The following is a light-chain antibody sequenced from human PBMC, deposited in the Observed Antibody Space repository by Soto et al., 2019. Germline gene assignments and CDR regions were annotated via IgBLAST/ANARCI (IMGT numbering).Light chain of an antibody. CDR1: SSNIGSNI. V-gene: IGLV1-44*01. J-gene: IGLJ1*01. Sequence: QSVLTQPPSASGTPGQRVTISCSGSSSNIGSNIVNWYQQLPGTAPKLLIYSNNQRPSGVSYRFSGSKSGTSASLAISGLQSEDEADYYCAAWDDSLSGLYVFGTGTKVTVL. CDR3: AAWDDSLSGLYV. CDR2: SNN.